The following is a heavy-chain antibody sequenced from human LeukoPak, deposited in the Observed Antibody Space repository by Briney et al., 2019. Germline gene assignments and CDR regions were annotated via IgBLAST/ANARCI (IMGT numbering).Heavy chain of an antibody. CDR3: ARQQRGAFDY. J-gene: IGHJ4*02. CDR2: TYYRSKWYN. CDR1: GDSVSSNTPA. V-gene: IGHV6-1*01. Sequence: SQTLSVTCAISGDSVSSNTPAWNWIRQSPSRGLEWLGRTYYRSKWYNDYAVSVRSRITINPDTAKNQFSLQLNSVTPEDTAVYYCARQQRGAFDYWGQGTLVTVSS. D-gene: IGHD6-13*01.